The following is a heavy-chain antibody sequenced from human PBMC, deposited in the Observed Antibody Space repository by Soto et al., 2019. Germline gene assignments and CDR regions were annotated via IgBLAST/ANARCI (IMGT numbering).Heavy chain of an antibody. D-gene: IGHD6-19*01. J-gene: IGHJ4*02. CDR1: GGSITSYY. Sequence: SETLSLTCTVSGGSITSYYWSWIRQPPGKGLEWIGYIDNSGSSVYNPSLTSRVTISADASKDQFSLKLISVTAADTAVYFCARDSGTVAGTGTFDYWGQGALVTVSS. V-gene: IGHV4-59*01. CDR2: IDNSGSS. CDR3: ARDSGTVAGTGTFDY.